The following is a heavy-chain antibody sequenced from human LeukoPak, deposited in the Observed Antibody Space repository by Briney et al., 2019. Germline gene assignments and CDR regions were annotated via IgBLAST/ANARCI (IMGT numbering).Heavy chain of an antibody. D-gene: IGHD1-26*01. CDR2: IYYSGNT. CDR3: ARHAYSGSYYFDF. CDR1: GVSIRSRSYY. J-gene: IGHJ4*02. V-gene: IGHV4-39*01. Sequence: SETLSLTCTVSGVSIRSRSYYWGWIRQPPGRGLEWIGSIYYSGNTYYNPSLKSRVNISVDTSKNQFSLKMYSVAAADTAVYYCARHAYSGSYYFDFWGQGTLVTVSS.